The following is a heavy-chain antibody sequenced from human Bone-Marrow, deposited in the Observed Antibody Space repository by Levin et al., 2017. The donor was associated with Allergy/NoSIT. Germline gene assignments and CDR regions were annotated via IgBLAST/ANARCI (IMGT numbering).Heavy chain of an antibody. D-gene: IGHD3-3*01. CDR1: GGSFNIYY. J-gene: IGHJ4*02. Sequence: SCAVYGGSFNIYYWSWIRQPPGKGLEWIGEINHSGGTNYNPSLKSRVTIRVDMSKNQFSLKLSSVTAADTAVYYCARGALSGYYSAGTFDYWGQGALVTVSS. CDR2: INHSGGT. CDR3: ARGALSGYYSAGTFDY. V-gene: IGHV4-34*01.